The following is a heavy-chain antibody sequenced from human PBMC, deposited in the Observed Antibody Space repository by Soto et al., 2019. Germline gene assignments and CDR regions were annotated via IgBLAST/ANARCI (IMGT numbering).Heavy chain of an antibody. V-gene: IGHV3-23*01. D-gene: IGHD2-2*01. CDR2: ISGSGGST. J-gene: IGHJ6*02. Sequence: GGSLRLSCAASGFTFSSYAMSWVRQAPGKGLEWVSAISGSGGSTYYADSVKGRFTISRDNSKNTLYLQMNSLRAEDTAVYYCASSCSSTSCRPNMDVWGQGTTVTVSS. CDR1: GFTFSSYA. CDR3: ASSCSSTSCRPNMDV.